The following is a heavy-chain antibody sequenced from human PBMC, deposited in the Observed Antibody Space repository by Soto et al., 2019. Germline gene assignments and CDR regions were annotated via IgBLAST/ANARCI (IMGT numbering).Heavy chain of an antibody. CDR3: ARVPDY. CDR1: GCSISSGGYS. V-gene: IGHV4-30-2*01. CDR2: IYHSGST. Sequence: SETLSLTCAVSGCSISSGGYSWSWIRQPPGKGLEWIGYIYHSGSTYYNPSLNSRVTISVDRSKNQFSLKLSSVTAADTAVYYYARVPDYWGQGTLVTVSS. J-gene: IGHJ4*02.